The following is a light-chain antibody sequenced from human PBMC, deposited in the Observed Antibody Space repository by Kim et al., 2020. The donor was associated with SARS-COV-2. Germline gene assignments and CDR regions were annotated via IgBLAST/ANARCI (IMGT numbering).Light chain of an antibody. V-gene: IGKV1-33*01. CDR1: QDISNY. Sequence: GDRITITCQASQDISNYLTWYQQKPGRAHKLLIYDASNLEPGVPSRFSGRGSGTHFTFTISSLQPEDIATYYCQQYNNVPRTFGQGTKVDIK. J-gene: IGKJ1*01. CDR3: QQYNNVPRT. CDR2: DAS.